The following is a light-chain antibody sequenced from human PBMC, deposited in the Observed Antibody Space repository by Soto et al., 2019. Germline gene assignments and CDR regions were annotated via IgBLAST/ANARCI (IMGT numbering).Light chain of an antibody. CDR1: SSDVGGYNY. CDR2: EVS. CDR3: SSYTSSSTWV. Sequence: QSVLTQPASVSGSPGQSITISCTGNSSDVGGYNYVSWYQQHPGKAPKVMIYEVSNRPSGVSNRFSASKSGKTASLTISGLQAEDEADYYCSSYTSSSTWVFGGGTKLTVL. J-gene: IGLJ3*02. V-gene: IGLV2-14*01.